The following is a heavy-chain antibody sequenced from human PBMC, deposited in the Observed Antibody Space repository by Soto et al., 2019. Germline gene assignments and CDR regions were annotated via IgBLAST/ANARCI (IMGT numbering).Heavy chain of an antibody. Sequence: EVQLLESGGVLVQPGGSLRLSCEASGFTFSSYAMSWVRQAPGKGLEWVSAISGSGGSTYYADSVKGRFTISRDNSKNTLYLQMNSLRAEDTAVYYCARRYDYIWGSYVDYWGQGTLVTVAS. D-gene: IGHD3-16*01. CDR3: ARRYDYIWGSYVDY. CDR1: GFTFSSYA. CDR2: ISGSGGST. V-gene: IGHV3-23*01. J-gene: IGHJ4*02.